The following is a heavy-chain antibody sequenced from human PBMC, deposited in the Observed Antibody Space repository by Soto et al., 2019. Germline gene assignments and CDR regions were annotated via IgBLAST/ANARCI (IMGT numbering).Heavy chain of an antibody. D-gene: IGHD6-13*01. Sequence: ASVKVSCKTSGYTFTWYNMHWVRQAPGQGLEWMGGIIPIFGTANYAQKFQGRVTITADESTSTAYMELSSLRSEDTAVYYCARDVIAAAGTAGWGQGTLVTVSS. CDR3: ARDVIAAAGTAG. V-gene: IGHV1-69*13. CDR2: IIPIFGTA. J-gene: IGHJ4*02. CDR1: GYTFTWYN.